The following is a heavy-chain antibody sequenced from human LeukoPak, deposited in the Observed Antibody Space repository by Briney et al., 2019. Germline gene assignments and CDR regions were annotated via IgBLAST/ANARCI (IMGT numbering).Heavy chain of an antibody. CDR3: ARAIAVAGTDY. D-gene: IGHD6-19*01. Sequence: GVSLRLSCAASGFTFSSYGMHWVRQAPGKGLEWVAVISHDGSSKYYADSVKGRFTISRDNAKNTLYLQMNTLRAEDTAMYYCARAIAVAGTDYWGQGTLVTVSS. J-gene: IGHJ4*02. CDR2: ISHDGSSK. CDR1: GFTFSSYG. V-gene: IGHV3-30*03.